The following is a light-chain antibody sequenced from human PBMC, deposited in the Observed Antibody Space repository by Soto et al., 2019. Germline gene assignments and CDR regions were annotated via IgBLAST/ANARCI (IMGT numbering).Light chain of an antibody. Sequence: EVVLTQSPATLSLSPGERATLSCRASENVRTFVDWYQQKPGQAPRLLIYGASNRATGIPARFSGSGSGTDFTLTINSLQSEDFAIYYCQPYNNWPLTFGGGTKVESK. CDR3: QPYNNWPLT. J-gene: IGKJ4*01. CDR2: GAS. V-gene: IGKV3-11*01. CDR1: ENVRTF.